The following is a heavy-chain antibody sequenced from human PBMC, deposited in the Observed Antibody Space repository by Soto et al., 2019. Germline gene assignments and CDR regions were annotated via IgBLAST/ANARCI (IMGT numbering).Heavy chain of an antibody. V-gene: IGHV3-48*02. D-gene: IGHD3-16*01. CDR2: ISSSSSTI. CDR1: GFTFSSYS. CDR3: SRTLWVYGMDV. J-gene: IGHJ6*02. Sequence: GGSLRLSCAASGFTFSSYSMNWVRQVPGHGLEWVSSISSSSSTIYYADSVTGRFTLSTDNAKHSLYLQMNRLRDEDTAVYYRSRTLWVYGMDVGGQGTTVS.